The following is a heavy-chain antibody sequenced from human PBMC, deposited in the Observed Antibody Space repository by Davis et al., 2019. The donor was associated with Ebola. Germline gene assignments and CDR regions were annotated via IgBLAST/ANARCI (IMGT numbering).Heavy chain of an antibody. J-gene: IGHJ6*02. V-gene: IGHV1-18*01. CDR2: ISGYNGNT. CDR3: ASSRSRGGYYYYGMDV. D-gene: IGHD2-15*01. Sequence: ASVKVSCKASGYTFTSYGISWVRQAPGQGLEWMGWISGYNGNTNYAQKLQGRVTMTTDTSTSTAYMELRSLRSEDTAVYYCASSRSRGGYYYYGMDVWGQGTTITVSS. CDR1: GYTFTSYG.